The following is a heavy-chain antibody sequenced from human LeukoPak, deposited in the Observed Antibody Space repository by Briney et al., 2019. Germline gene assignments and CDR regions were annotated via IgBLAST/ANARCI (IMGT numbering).Heavy chain of an antibody. V-gene: IGHV4-34*01. D-gene: IGHD3-3*01. Sequence: PSETLSLTCAVYGGSFSGYYWSWIRQPPGKGLEWIGEINHSGSTNYNPSLKSRVTISVDTSKNQFSLKLSSVTAADTAVYYCARRGGKKSWSGYHGGFDYWGQGTLVTVSS. CDR1: GGSFSGYY. CDR3: ARRGGKKSWSGYHGGFDY. J-gene: IGHJ4*02. CDR2: INHSGST.